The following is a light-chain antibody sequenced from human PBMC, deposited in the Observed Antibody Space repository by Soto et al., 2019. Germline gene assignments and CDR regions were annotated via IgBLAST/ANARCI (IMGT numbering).Light chain of an antibody. CDR1: TSNIGNNY. J-gene: IGLJ2*01. CDR2: DNN. Sequence: QSVLTQPPSVSAAPGQKVTISCSGGTSNIGNNYVSWYQQLPGTAPKLLIYDNNKRPSGIPDRFSGSKSGTSATLGITGLQTGDEADYYCGTWDSSLSAVVFGGGTQLTVL. CDR3: GTWDSSLSAVV. V-gene: IGLV1-51*01.